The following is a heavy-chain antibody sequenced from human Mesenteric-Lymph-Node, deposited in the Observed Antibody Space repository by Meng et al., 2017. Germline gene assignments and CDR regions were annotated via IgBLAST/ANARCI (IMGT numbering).Heavy chain of an antibody. J-gene: IGHJ4*02. CDR3: ARAGYDSSGYYPQPFDY. V-gene: IGHV1-69*06. CDR1: GGTFSSYA. CDR2: IIPIFGTA. Sequence: VRLVQPGAEVKKPGSSVRASCKASGGTFSSYAIGWVRQAPGQGLEWMGGIIPIFGTANYAQKFQGRVTITADKSTSTAYMELSSLRSEDTTVYYCARAGYDSSGYYPQPFDYWGQGTLVTVSS. D-gene: IGHD3-22*01.